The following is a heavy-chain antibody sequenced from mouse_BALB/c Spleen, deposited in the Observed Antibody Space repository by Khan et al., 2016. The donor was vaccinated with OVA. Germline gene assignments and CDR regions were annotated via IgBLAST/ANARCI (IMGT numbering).Heavy chain of an antibody. D-gene: IGHD1-1*01. J-gene: IGHJ3*01. CDR2: ISTAGDYI. V-gene: IGHV5-6*01. Sequence: EVELVESGGDLVKPGGSLKLSCAASGFTFSTFAMSWVRQTPDKRLEWVATISTAGDYIYYPDSVKGRFTISRDNATNTLYLQMSSLRSEDTAMYYCARHNDGPFAYWGQGTLVTVSA. CDR3: ARHNDGPFAY. CDR1: GFTFSTFA.